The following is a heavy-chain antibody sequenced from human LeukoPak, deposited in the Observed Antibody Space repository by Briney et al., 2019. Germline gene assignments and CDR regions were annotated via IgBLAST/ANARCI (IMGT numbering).Heavy chain of an antibody. Sequence: GGSLRLSCAASGFTVSDFYMSWVRQAPGKGLEWVSLIYVSGDTYYTDSVKGRFTISRGNAKNSLYLQMNSLRVGDTAVYYCVRDYGPGGFGPWGQGALVTVS. J-gene: IGHJ5*02. CDR2: IYVSGDT. V-gene: IGHV3-53*01. CDR3: VRDYGPGGFGP. D-gene: IGHD3-10*01. CDR1: GFTVSDFY.